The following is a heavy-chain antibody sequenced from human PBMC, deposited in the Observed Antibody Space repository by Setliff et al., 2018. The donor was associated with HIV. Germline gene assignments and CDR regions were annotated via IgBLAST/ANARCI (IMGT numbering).Heavy chain of an antibody. CDR2: ISAYNGNT. CDR3: ARARLQGIVTAVGPRDNCLDP. Sequence: GASVKVSCKASGYSFINYGISWVRQAPGQGREWMGWISAYNGNTDYAPRLLGRVTMTTDTSTSTAYMELRSLSSDDTAVYYCARARLQGIVTAVGPRDNCLDPWGQGTLVTVSS. CDR1: GYSFINYG. V-gene: IGHV1-18*01. D-gene: IGHD1-26*01. J-gene: IGHJ5*02.